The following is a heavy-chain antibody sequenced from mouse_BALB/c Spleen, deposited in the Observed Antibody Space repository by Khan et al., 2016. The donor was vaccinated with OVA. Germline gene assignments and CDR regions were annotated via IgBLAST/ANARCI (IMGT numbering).Heavy chain of an antibody. CDR2: IWGGGGT. CDR1: GFSLSRYN. D-gene: IGHD2-14*01. Sequence: VQLVESVPGLVAPSQSLSITCTVSGFSLSRYNIHWVRQPPGKGLEWLGMIWGGGGTDYNSTLKSRLSISKDNSKSQVFLKMNSLQTDDTAMYYCARAYYRYDGYYAMDYWGQGTSVTVSS. V-gene: IGHV2-6-4*01. CDR3: ARAYYRYDGYYAMDY. J-gene: IGHJ4*01.